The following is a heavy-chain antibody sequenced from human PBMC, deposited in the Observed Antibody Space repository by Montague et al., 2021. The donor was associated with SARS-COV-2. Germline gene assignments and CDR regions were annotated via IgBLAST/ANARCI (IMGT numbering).Heavy chain of an antibody. V-gene: IGHV3-23*01. J-gene: IGHJ4*02. Sequence: LRLSCAASGFTFSSYAMSWVRQAPGKGLEWVSAISGSGGSTYYADSVKGRFTISRDNSKNTLYLQMNGLRAEDTAVYYCRVGNYYDSISDYWGQGTLVTVSS. D-gene: IGHD3-22*01. CDR3: RVGNYYDSISDY. CDR1: GFTFSSYA. CDR2: ISGSGGST.